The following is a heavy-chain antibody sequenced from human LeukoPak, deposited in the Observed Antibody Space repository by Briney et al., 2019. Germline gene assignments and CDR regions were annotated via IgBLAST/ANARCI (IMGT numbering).Heavy chain of an antibody. J-gene: IGHJ4*02. V-gene: IGHV5-51*01. CDR3: ARSNSGHDVPDYFDY. CDR1: GYSFTSYW. D-gene: IGHD5-12*01. Sequence: GESLKISCKGSGYSFTSYWIGWVRQMPGKGLEWMGIIYPGDSDTRYSPSFQGQVTISADKSISTAYLQWSSLKASDTAMYYCARSNSGHDVPDYFDYWGQGTLVTVSS. CDR2: IYPGDSDT.